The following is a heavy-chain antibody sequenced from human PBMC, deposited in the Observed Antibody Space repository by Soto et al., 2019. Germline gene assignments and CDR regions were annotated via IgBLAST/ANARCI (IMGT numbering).Heavy chain of an antibody. D-gene: IGHD2-15*01. CDR2: ITRSSSYI. Sequence: EVQLVESGGGPVKPGGSLRLSCAASGFAFNTYSMNWVRQAPGKGLEWVAVITRSSSYIYYADSVRGRFTLSSDNAKKSRYLQMNSRRAEDTATYYWARVDGWPILDYWGKGTLVTVSS. J-gene: IGHJ4*02. CDR3: ARVDGWPILDY. CDR1: GFAFNTYS. V-gene: IGHV3-21*01.